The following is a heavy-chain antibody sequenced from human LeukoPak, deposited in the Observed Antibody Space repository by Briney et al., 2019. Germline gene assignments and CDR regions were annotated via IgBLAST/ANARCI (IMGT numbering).Heavy chain of an antibody. D-gene: IGHD3-10*01. J-gene: IGHJ6*03. CDR1: GFTFNNYA. CDR2: TVGGRPDT. Sequence: GGSLRLSCEASGFTFNNYAMSWVRQTPGKGLEWVAATVGGRPDTYHADSVKGRFTVSRDDSRSTLFLQMNSLRPEDTAVYYCARDSPYYYGSGSATYYMDVWGKGTTVTISS. CDR3: ARDSPYYYGSGSATYYMDV. V-gene: IGHV3-23*01.